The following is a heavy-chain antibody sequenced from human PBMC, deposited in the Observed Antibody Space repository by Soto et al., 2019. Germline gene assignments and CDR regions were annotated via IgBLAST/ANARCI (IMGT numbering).Heavy chain of an antibody. CDR3: ARPQAAAGIPFDY. Sequence: SETLSLTCTVSGGSISSGGYYWSWIRQHPGKGLEWIGYIYYSGSTYYNPSLKSRVTISVDTSKNQFSLKLSSVTAADTAVYYCARPQAAAGIPFDYWGQGTLVTVSS. CDR2: IYYSGST. V-gene: IGHV4-31*03. CDR1: GGSISSGGYY. D-gene: IGHD6-13*01. J-gene: IGHJ4*02.